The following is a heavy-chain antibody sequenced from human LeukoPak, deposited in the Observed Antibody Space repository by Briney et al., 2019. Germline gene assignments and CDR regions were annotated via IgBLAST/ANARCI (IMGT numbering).Heavy chain of an antibody. D-gene: IGHD6-19*01. CDR2: ISSTSSYI. Sequence: PGGSLRLSCAASGFTFSSYTMNWVRQAPGEGQEWVSYISSTSSYINYAGSVKGRFTISRDNAKNSLYLQMNSLRAEDTAVYYCARTSSGWAPPQPAWYFDLWGRGTLVTVSS. CDR1: GFTFSSYT. J-gene: IGHJ2*01. CDR3: ARTSSGWAPPQPAWYFDL. V-gene: IGHV3-21*01.